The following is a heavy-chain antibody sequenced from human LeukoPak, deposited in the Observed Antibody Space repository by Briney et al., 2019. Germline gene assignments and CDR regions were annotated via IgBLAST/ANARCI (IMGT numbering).Heavy chain of an antibody. D-gene: IGHD1-26*01. J-gene: IGHJ4*02. CDR3: AKGRLATYYRIDY. Sequence: AGSLRLSCAASGFSFSSYATSWVRQAPGKGLEWVSAISGSGGSTYYADSVKGRFTIFRDNSKNTLYLQMNSLRAEDTAVYYCAKGRLATYYRIDYWGQGTLVTVSS. V-gene: IGHV3-23*01. CDR1: GFSFSSYA. CDR2: ISGSGGST.